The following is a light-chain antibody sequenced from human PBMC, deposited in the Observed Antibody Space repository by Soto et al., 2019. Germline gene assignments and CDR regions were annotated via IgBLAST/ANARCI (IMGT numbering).Light chain of an antibody. Sequence: DIKMTQSPSTLSASVGDRVTITCRASQNINSWLAWYQQKAGKAPKLLIYSASTLERGVPSRFSGSGSGTDFNLTTSSLKHDDFATYYCQQYDGFWTFGQGTKVEIK. J-gene: IGKJ1*01. CDR2: SAS. CDR3: QQYDGFWT. CDR1: QNINSW. V-gene: IGKV1-5*03.